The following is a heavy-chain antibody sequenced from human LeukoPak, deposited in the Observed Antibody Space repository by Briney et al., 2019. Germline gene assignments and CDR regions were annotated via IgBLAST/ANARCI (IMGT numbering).Heavy chain of an antibody. CDR3: ARGTKNQIDSSGYYYDY. Sequence: SETLSLTCAVYGGSFSGYYWSWIRQPPGKGLEWIGEINHSGSTNYNPSLKSRVTISVDTSKNQFSLKLSSVTAADTAVYYCARGTKNQIDSSGYYYDYWGQGTLVTVSS. J-gene: IGHJ4*02. CDR1: GGSFSGYY. CDR2: INHSGST. V-gene: IGHV4-34*01. D-gene: IGHD3-22*01.